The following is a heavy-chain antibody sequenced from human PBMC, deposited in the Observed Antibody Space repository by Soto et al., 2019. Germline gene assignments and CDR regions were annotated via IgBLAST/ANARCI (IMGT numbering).Heavy chain of an antibody. CDR1: GGTFSSYA. V-gene: IGHV1-69*13. J-gene: IGHJ1*01. CDR3: ARDPGTYGGGGH. Sequence: SVKVSCKASGGTFSSYAISWVLQAPGQGLEWMGWIIPIFGTANYAQKFQGRVTITADESTSTAYMELSSLRSEDTAVYYCARDPGTYGGGGHWGQGTLVTVSS. CDR2: IIPIFGTA. D-gene: IGHD4-17*01.